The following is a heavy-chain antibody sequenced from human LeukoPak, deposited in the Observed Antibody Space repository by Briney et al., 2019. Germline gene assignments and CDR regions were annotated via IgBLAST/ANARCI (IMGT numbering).Heavy chain of an antibody. CDR1: GFTFDDYA. CDR2: ISWNSGSI. Sequence: GGSLRLSCAASGFTFDDYAMHWVRQAPGKGLEWVSGISWNSGSIGYADSVKGRFTISRDNAKNSLYLQMNSLRAEDTAVYYCAKDPLDYGILTGHESSYFDYWGQGTLVTVSS. CDR3: AKDPLDYGILTGHESSYFDY. V-gene: IGHV3-9*01. J-gene: IGHJ4*02. D-gene: IGHD3-9*01.